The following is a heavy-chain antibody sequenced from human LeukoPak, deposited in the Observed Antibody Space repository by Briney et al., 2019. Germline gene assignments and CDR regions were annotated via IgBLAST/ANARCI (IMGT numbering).Heavy chain of an antibody. J-gene: IGHJ4*02. CDR2: IIPIFGTA. V-gene: IGHV1-69*06. CDR1: GYTFTSYA. D-gene: IGHD3-10*01. CDR3: ARTLVSGSGRRGNNFDY. Sequence: EASVKVSCKASGYTFTSYAISWVRQAPGQGLEWMGGIIPIFGTANYAQKFQGRVTITADKSTSTAYMELSSLRSEDTAVYYCARTLVSGSGRRGNNFDYWGQGTLVTVSP.